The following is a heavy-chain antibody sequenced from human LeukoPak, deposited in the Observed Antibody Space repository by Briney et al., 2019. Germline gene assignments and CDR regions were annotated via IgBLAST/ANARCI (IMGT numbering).Heavy chain of an antibody. CDR2: ISGSGGST. J-gene: IGHJ5*02. CDR1: GFTFSSYA. D-gene: IGHD6-6*01. CDR3: AKEGGRSSSSGNWFDP. V-gene: IGHV3-23*01. Sequence: PGGSLRLSCAASGFTFSSYAMSWVRQAPGKGLERVSAISGSGGSTYYADSVKGRFTISRDNSKNTLYLQMNSLRAEDTAVYYCAKEGGRSSSSGNWFDPWGQGTLVTVSS.